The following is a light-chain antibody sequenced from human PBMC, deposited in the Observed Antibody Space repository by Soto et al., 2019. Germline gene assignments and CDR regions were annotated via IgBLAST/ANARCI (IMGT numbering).Light chain of an antibody. CDR3: QQYNSYSWT. CDR2: KAS. J-gene: IGKJ1*01. V-gene: IGKV1-5*03. CDR1: QSISNW. Sequence: QMSQSPSAVSATDGDKVPLPCRASQSISNWLAWYQQKPGKAPKLLIYKASSLESGVPSRFSGSGSGTEFTLTISSLQPDDFATYYSQQYNSYSWTSAQRAKV.